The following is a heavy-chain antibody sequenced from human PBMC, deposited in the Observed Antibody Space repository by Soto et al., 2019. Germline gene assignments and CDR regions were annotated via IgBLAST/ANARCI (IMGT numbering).Heavy chain of an antibody. CDR1: GFTFSSYG. CDR3: AKVSGY. CDR2: ISYDGSNK. D-gene: IGHD3-10*01. Sequence: PGGSLRLSCAASGFTFSSYGMHWVRQAPGKGLEWVAVISYDGSNKYYADSVKGRFTISRDNSKNTLYLQMNSLRAEDTAVYYCAKVSGYWGQGTLVTVSS. V-gene: IGHV3-30*18. J-gene: IGHJ4*02.